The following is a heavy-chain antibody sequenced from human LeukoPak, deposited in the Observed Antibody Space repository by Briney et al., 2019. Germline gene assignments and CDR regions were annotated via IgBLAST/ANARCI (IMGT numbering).Heavy chain of an antibody. CDR3: ARGDYSGGFGELLL. CDR2: IYYSGST. Sequence: SETLSLTCTVSGGFVSSGSYYWSWIRQPPGKGLEWIGYIYYSGSTNYNPSLKSRVTISVDTSKNQFSLKLSSVTAADTAVYYCARGDYSGGFGELLLWGQGTLVTVSS. D-gene: IGHD3-10*01. V-gene: IGHV4-61*01. J-gene: IGHJ4*02. CDR1: GGFVSSGSYY.